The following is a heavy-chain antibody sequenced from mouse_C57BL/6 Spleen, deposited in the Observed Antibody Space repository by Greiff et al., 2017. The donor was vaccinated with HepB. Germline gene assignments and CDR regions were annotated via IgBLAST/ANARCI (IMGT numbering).Heavy chain of an antibody. CDR3: ARHEDHDYDPYWYFDV. V-gene: IGHV1-62-2*01. CDR2: FYPGSGSI. D-gene: IGHD2-4*01. J-gene: IGHJ1*03. CDR1: GYTFTEYT. Sequence: VQRVESGAELVKPGASVKLSCKASGYTFTEYTIHWVKQRSGQGLEWIGWFYPGSGSIKYNEKFKDKATLTADKSSSTVYMELSRLTSEDSAVYFCARHEDHDYDPYWYFDVWGTGTTVTVSS.